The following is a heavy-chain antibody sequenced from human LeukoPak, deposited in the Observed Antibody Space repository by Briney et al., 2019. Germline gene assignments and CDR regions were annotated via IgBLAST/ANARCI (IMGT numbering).Heavy chain of an antibody. J-gene: IGHJ5*02. Sequence: GDSVKVSCKVSGYTLTELSMHWVRQAPGKGLEWMGGFDPEDGETIYAQKFQGRVTMTEDTSTDTAYMELSSLRSEDTAAYYCATVYRSSEGVNWFDPWGQGTLVTVSS. V-gene: IGHV1-24*01. D-gene: IGHD6-6*01. CDR2: FDPEDGET. CDR3: ATVYRSSEGVNWFDP. CDR1: GYTLTELS.